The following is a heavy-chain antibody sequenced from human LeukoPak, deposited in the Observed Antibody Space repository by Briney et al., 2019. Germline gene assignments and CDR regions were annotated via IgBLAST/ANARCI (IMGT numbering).Heavy chain of an antibody. CDR3: TGNYYGSGRYADFDY. D-gene: IGHD3-10*01. Sequence: PGGSLRLSCAASGFTFSGSALHWVRQASGKGLEWVGRIRSTANGYATAYAASVKGRFTISRDDSKNTAYLQMDSLKTGDTAVYYCTGNYYGSGRYADFDYWGQGTLVTVSS. CDR1: GFTFSGSA. CDR2: IRSTANGYAT. V-gene: IGHV3-73*01. J-gene: IGHJ4*02.